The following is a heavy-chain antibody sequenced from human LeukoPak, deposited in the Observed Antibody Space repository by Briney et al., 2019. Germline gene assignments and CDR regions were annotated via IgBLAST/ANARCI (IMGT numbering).Heavy chain of an antibody. D-gene: IGHD6-6*01. Sequence: GASVKVSCKASVYTFISYGISWLRQAPGQGLEWMGWISSSSGKTNSAQKFQGRVTMTTDTSTSTAYMELRSLRFDDTALYYCARDHSSSSGWFDPWGQGTLVTVSS. V-gene: IGHV1-18*01. CDR2: ISSSSGKT. J-gene: IGHJ5*02. CDR1: VYTFISYG. CDR3: ARDHSSSSGWFDP.